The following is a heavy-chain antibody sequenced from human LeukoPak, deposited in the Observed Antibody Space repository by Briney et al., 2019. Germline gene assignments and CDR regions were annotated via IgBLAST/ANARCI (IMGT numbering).Heavy chain of an antibody. CDR1: RYSFTSSW. Sequence: GESLKISCKGARYSFTSSWIAWARQMPGKGLEWMGIIYLGDSDTRYSPSFQGQVTISADKSISTAYLQWSSLKASDTAIYFCVYCSGGSSSYGMDAWGQGTTVTVSS. J-gene: IGHJ6*02. CDR3: VYCSGGSSSYGMDA. V-gene: IGHV5-51*01. D-gene: IGHD2-15*01. CDR2: IYLGDSDT.